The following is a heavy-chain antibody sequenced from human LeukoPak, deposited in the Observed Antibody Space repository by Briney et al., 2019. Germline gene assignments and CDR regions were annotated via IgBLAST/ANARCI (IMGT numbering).Heavy chain of an antibody. V-gene: IGHV1-69*01. CDR1: GGTFSSYA. J-gene: IGHJ4*02. Sequence: SVKVSCKASGGTFSSYAISWVRQAPGQRLEWMGGIIPIFGTANYAQKFQGRVTITADESTSTAYMELSSLRSEDTAVYYCARAYCSSTSCYHLDYWGQGTLVTVSS. D-gene: IGHD2-2*01. CDR3: ARAYCSSTSCYHLDY. CDR2: IIPIFGTA.